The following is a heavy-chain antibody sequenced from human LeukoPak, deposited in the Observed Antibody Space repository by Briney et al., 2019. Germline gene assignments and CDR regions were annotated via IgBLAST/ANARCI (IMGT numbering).Heavy chain of an antibody. J-gene: IGHJ4*02. D-gene: IGHD2-15*01. CDR3: ARGPLHPDY. V-gene: IGHV4-38-2*02. CDR2: IYYSGST. Sequence: SETLSLTCTVSGYSISSGYYWGWIRQPPGKGLEWIGSIYYSGSTYYNPSLKSRVTISVDTSKNQFSLKLSSVTAADTAVYYCARGPLHPDYWGQGTLVTVSS. CDR1: GYSISSGYY.